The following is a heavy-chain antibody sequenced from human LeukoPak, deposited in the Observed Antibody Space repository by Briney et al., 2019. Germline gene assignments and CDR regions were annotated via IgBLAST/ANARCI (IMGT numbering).Heavy chain of an antibody. CDR2: ISGSGGVT. J-gene: IGHJ4*02. CDR3: AKHGYYYDSSAYYVIYYFDS. D-gene: IGHD3-22*01. Sequence: GGSLRLSCAASGFTFSAYAMSWVRQAPGKGLEWVSIISGSGGVTYYADSVKGRFTISRDNSKNTLYLQMNSLRAEDTAVYYCAKHGYYYDSSAYYVIYYFDSWGQGTLVTVSS. V-gene: IGHV3-23*01. CDR1: GFTFSAYA.